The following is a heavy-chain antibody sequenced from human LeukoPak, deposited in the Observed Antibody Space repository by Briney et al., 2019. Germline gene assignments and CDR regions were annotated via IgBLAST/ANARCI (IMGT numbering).Heavy chain of an antibody. D-gene: IGHD5/OR15-5a*01. CDR1: GYTFTAYY. Sequence: ASVKVSCKASGYTFTAYYMHWVRQAPGQGLEWMGRIDPTGGGTNYAQKFQGRVTMTRDTSISAAYMELTRLTSDDTATYYCAGDWWSTMTAVWGGIDTWGQGATVTVSS. CDR3: AGDWWSTMTAVWGGIDT. J-gene: IGHJ3*02. CDR2: IDPTGGGT. V-gene: IGHV1-2*06.